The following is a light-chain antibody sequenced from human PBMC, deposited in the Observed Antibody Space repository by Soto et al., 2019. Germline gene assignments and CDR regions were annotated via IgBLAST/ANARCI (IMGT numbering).Light chain of an antibody. J-gene: IGKJ5*01. CDR2: DAS. Sequence: EIVMTQSPSTLSVSPWESSALSFVASQSVSSNLAWHQQKPGQAPRILMYDASTRATGISARFSGSGSGTEFTLTISSLQSEDFAVYYCQQYHNWPITFGQGTRLEI. V-gene: IGKV3-15*01. CDR1: QSVSSN. CDR3: QQYHNWPIT.